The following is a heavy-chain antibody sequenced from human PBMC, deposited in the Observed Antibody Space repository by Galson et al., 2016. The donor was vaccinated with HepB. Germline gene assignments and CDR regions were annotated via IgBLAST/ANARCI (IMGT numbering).Heavy chain of an antibody. J-gene: IGHJ4*02. CDR1: GYTLTELS. V-gene: IGHV1-24*01. Sequence: SAKVSCKVSGYTLTELSMHWVRQSPGKGLEWMGGFNPEDGETIYAQRFQGRVTMTEDTSTDTAYMELSSLRSEDTAVYYCVSQDTKYWGQGTLVTVSS. CDR3: VSQDTKY. D-gene: IGHD2-15*01. CDR2: FNPEDGET.